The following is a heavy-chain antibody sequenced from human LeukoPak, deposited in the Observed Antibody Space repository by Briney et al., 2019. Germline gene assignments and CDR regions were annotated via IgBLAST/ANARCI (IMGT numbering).Heavy chain of an antibody. CDR1: GFTFSDYY. D-gene: IGHD2-21*02. V-gene: IGHV3-11*04. CDR3: ATLRVTHFDH. J-gene: IGHJ4*02. Sequence: GGSLRLSCAASGFTFSDYYMSWIRQAPGKGLEWVSYISSSGSTIYHADSVKGRFTISRDNAKNSLYLQMNSLRAEDAAVYYRATLRVTHFDHWGQGTLVTVSS. CDR2: ISSSGSTI.